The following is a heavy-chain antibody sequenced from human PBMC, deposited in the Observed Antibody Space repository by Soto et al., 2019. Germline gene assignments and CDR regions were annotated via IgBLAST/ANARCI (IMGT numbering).Heavy chain of an antibody. V-gene: IGHV4-39*01. Sequence: SETLSLTCTVSGGSISSSSYYWGWIRQPPGKGLEWIGSIYYSGSTYYNPSLKSRVTISVDTSKNQFSLKLSSVTAADTAVYYCASAGYSSGWYFTRRHWGQGTLVTVS. J-gene: IGHJ4*02. D-gene: IGHD6-19*01. CDR2: IYYSGST. CDR1: GGSISSSSYY. CDR3: ASAGYSSGWYFTRRH.